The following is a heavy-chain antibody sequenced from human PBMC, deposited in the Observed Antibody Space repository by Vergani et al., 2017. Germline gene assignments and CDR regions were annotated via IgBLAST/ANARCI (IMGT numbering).Heavy chain of an antibody. CDR1: GFTFSSYS. D-gene: IGHD3-22*01. CDR3: ARGSYDSSGYYYESSYAFDI. Sequence: EVQLVESGGGLVKPGGSLRLSCAASGFTFSSYSMNWVRQAPGKGLEWVSSISSSSSYIYYADSVKGRFTISRENAKNSLYLQMNSLRAEDTAVYYCARGSYDSSGYYYESSYAFDIWGQGTMVTVSS. V-gene: IGHV3-21*01. CDR2: ISSSSSYI. J-gene: IGHJ3*02.